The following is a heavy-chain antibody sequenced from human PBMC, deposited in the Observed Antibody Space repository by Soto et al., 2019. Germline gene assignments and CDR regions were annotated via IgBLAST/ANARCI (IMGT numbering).Heavy chain of an antibody. CDR3: ASPKIAFYNWFDP. D-gene: IGHD3-3*02. CDR2: IYYSGST. V-gene: IGHV4-39*01. J-gene: IGHJ5*02. Sequence: SETLCLTCTVSGGSISSISYYWGWIRQPPGKGLEWIGSIYYSGSTYYNPSLKSRVTISVDTSKNQFSLKLSSVTAADTAVYYCASPKIAFYNWFDPWGQGTLVTVSS. CDR1: GGSISSISYY.